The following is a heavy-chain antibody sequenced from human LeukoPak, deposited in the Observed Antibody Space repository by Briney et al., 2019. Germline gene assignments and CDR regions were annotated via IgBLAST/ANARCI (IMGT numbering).Heavy chain of an antibody. D-gene: IGHD2-2*01. V-gene: IGHV1-24*01. Sequence: ASVKVSCKVSGYTLTELSMHWVRQAPGEGLEWMGGFDPEDGETIYAQKFQGRVTMTEDTSTDTAYMELSSLRSGDTAVYYCATVYCSSTSCLTDPYYFDCWGQGTLVTVSS. CDR2: FDPEDGET. CDR1: GYTLTELS. CDR3: ATVYCSSTSCLTDPYYFDC. J-gene: IGHJ4*02.